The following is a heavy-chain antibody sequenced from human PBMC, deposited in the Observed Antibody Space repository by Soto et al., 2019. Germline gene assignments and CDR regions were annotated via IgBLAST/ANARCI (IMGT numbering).Heavy chain of an antibody. CDR1: GFTFSSYG. V-gene: IGHV3-30*03. J-gene: IGHJ4*02. Sequence: PGGSLRLSCAASGFTFSSYGMHWVRQAPGKGLEWVAVISYDGSNKYYADSVKGRFTISRDNSKNTLYLQMNSLRAEDTAVYYCASLSDEWPPSWPDYWGQGPLVTVSS. D-gene: IGHD2-8*01. CDR3: ASLSDEWPPSWPDY. CDR2: ISYDGSNK.